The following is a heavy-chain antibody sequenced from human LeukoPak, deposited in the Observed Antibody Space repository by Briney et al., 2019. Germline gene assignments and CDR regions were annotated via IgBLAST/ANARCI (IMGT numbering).Heavy chain of an antibody. D-gene: IGHD3-3*01. CDR1: GFTFSSYA. J-gene: IGHJ5*02. CDR2: ISGSGGST. Sequence: GGSLRLSCAASGFTFSSYAMSWVRQAPGKGLEWVSAISGSGGSTYYADSVKGRFTISRDNSKNMLYLQMNSLRAEDTAVYYCAKPHDFWSGYFNWFDPWGQGTLVTVSS. V-gene: IGHV3-23*01. CDR3: AKPHDFWSGYFNWFDP.